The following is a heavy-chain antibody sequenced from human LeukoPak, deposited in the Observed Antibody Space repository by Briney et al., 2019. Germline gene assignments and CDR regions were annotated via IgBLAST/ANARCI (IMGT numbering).Heavy chain of an antibody. Sequence: AASVKVSCKASGFTFTNYNLHWVRQPPGQRLEWMGIINPSGGSTNYAQNFQGRVTMTRDTSTSTVYMELSSLRSEDTAVYYCVRVRDGYNDAYDIWGQGTMVTVPS. CDR3: VRVRDGYNDAYDI. J-gene: IGHJ3*02. CDR1: GFTFTNYN. D-gene: IGHD5-24*01. CDR2: INPSGGST. V-gene: IGHV1-46*01.